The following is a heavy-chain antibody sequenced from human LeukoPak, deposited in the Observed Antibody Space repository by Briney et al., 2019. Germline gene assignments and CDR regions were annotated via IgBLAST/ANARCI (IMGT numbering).Heavy chain of an antibody. D-gene: IGHD2-21*01. J-gene: IGHJ4*02. CDR2: IIPIFGTA. CDR1: GGTFSSYA. V-gene: IGHV1-69*05. CDR3: ARDGRSWRDPGYYFDY. Sequence: SVKVSCKASGGTFSSYAISWVRQAPGQGLEWMGGIIPIFGTANYAQKFQGRVTITTDESTSTAYMELSSLRSEDTAVYYCARDGRSWRDPGYYFDYWGQGTLVTVSS.